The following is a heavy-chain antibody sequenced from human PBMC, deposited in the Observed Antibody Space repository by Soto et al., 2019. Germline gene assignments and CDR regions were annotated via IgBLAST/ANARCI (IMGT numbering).Heavy chain of an antibody. J-gene: IGHJ6*02. V-gene: IGHV3-48*02. Sequence: GGSLRVCCAASDYTFSTYSMNWVRQAPGKGLEWVAYISYNSESTSYAESVKGRFTISRDDAKNSLFLQMNSLRDEDSAVYYCARLYYDYVWGQGTTVTVSS. D-gene: IGHD3-3*01. CDR2: ISYNSEST. CDR3: ARLYYDYV. CDR1: DYTFSTYS.